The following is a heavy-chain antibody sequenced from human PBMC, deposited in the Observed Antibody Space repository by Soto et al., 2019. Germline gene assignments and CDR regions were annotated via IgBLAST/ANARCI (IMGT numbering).Heavy chain of an antibody. CDR2: IIPIFGTA. CDR3: ASRSAGYCSGGSCYYDY. CDR1: GGTFSSYA. J-gene: IGHJ4*02. V-gene: IGHV1-69*13. D-gene: IGHD2-15*01. Sequence: GASVKVSFKASGGTFSSYAISWLRQAPGQGLEWMGGIIPIFGTANYAQKFQGRVTITADESTSTAYMELSSLRSEDTAVYYCASRSAGYCSGGSCYYDYWGQGTLVTVSS.